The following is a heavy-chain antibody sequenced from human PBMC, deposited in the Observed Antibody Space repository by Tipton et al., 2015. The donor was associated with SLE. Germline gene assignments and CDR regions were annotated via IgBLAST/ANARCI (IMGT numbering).Heavy chain of an antibody. Sequence: TLSLTCIVSGGSISTYYWSWIGQPPGKGLEWIGYTHTSGSTNYNPSPNSRVTISVDPSKNQLSRTLTSVTAADTAGYYCARGDIEMVTWGQGTLVTGSS. D-gene: IGHD5-24*01. V-gene: IGHV4-4*08. CDR3: ARGDIEMVT. CDR1: GGSISTYY. CDR2: THTSGST. J-gene: IGHJ4*02.